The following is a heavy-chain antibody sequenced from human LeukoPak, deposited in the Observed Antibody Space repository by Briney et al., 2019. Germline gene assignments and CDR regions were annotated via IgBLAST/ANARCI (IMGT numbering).Heavy chain of an antibody. CDR3: ARGVPSGVDYFDY. CDR2: ISSSSSII. CDR1: GFTFSSYS. J-gene: IGHJ4*02. Sequence: GGSLRLSCAASGFTFSSYSMKWVRQAPGKGLEWVSYISSSSSIIYYADSVKGRFTISRDNAKNSLYLQMNSLRAEDTAVYYCARGVPSGVDYFDYWGQGTLVTVSS. D-gene: IGHD6-19*01. V-gene: IGHV3-48*04.